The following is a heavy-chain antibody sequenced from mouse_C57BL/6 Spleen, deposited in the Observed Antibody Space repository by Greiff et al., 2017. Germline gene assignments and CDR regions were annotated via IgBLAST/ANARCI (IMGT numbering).Heavy chain of an antibody. J-gene: IGHJ2*01. CDR1: GYTFTDYY. Sequence: EVKLQQSGPELVKPGASVKISCKASGYTFTDYYMNWVKQSHGKSLEWIGDINPNNGGTSYNQKFKGKATLTVDKSSSTAYMELRSLTSEDSAVYYCARSGGYYEWGQGTTLTVSS. CDR3: ARSGGYYE. CDR2: INPNNGGT. D-gene: IGHD2-3*01. V-gene: IGHV1-26*01.